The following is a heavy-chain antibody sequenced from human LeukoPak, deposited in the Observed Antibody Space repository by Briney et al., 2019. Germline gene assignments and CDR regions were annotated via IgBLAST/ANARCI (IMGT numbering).Heavy chain of an antibody. CDR2: LSGSGGST. CDR1: GFTFSHYG. V-gene: IGHV3-23*01. CDR3: ARDGYSSHRRGYYFDY. Sequence: PGGSLRLSCAASGFTFSHYGMSWVRQAPGKGLEWVSALSGSGGSTFYADSVKGRFTISRDNSKNTLYLQMNSLRAEDTAVYYCARDGYSSHRRGYYFDYWGQGTLVTVSS. J-gene: IGHJ4*02. D-gene: IGHD6-13*01.